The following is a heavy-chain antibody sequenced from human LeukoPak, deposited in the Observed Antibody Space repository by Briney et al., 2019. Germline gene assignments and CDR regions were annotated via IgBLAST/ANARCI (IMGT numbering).Heavy chain of an antibody. Sequence: ASVKVSCKASGYTFTSYDINWVRQATGQGLEWMGWMNPNSGNTGYAQKFQGRVTMTRNTSISTAYMELSSLRSDDTAVYYCARLGDSSGYYLDYWGQGTLVTVSS. D-gene: IGHD3-22*01. V-gene: IGHV1-8*01. J-gene: IGHJ4*02. CDR2: MNPNSGNT. CDR1: GYTFTSYD. CDR3: ARLGDSSGYYLDY.